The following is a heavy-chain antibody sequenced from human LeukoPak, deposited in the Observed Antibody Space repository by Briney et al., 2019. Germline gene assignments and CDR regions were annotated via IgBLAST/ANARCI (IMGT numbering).Heavy chain of an antibody. CDR3: ASRAWFGELYIDY. D-gene: IGHD3-10*01. CDR2: INSDGSST. Sequence: GGSLGLSCAASGFTFSSYWMHWVRQAPGKGLVWVSRINSDGSSTSYADFVKGRFTISRDNAKNTLYLQMNSLRAEDTAVYYCASRAWFGELYIDYWGQGTLVTVSS. V-gene: IGHV3-74*01. CDR1: GFTFSSYW. J-gene: IGHJ4*02.